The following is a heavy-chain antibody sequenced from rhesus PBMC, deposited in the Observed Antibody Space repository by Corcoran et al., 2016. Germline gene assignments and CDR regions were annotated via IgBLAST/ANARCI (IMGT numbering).Heavy chain of an antibody. CDR1: GFIFMRYW. CDR3: ANLGIDYYYGLDS. J-gene: IGHJ6*01. Sequence: EVQLVESGGGLAKPGGSVRLSCTASGFIFMRYWMHWVRQASGKGVEWVSAINSGGGSTYYEDSVKGRFTISRDNSKNTLSLQMNSLRAEDTAVYYCANLGIDYYYGLDSWGQGVVVTVSS. V-gene: IGHV3S42*01. CDR2: INSGGGST. D-gene: IGHD7-45*01.